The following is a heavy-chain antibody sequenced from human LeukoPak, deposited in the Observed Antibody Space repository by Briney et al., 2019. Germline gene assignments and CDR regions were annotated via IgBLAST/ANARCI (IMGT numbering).Heavy chain of an antibody. D-gene: IGHD6-19*01. Sequence: GGSLRLSCAASGSTFSTYAMSWVRQAPGKGLEWVSAITGNAGSTYYADSVKGRFTISRDTSTNTLYLQMNSLRAEDTAVYYCARATDTSGCCTFDYWGQGTLVTVSS. CDR2: ITGNAGST. CDR3: ARATDTSGCCTFDY. J-gene: IGHJ4*02. CDR1: GSTFSTYA. V-gene: IGHV3-23*01.